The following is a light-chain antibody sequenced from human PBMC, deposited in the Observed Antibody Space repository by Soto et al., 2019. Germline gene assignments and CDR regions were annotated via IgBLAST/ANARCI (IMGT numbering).Light chain of an antibody. J-gene: IGKJ4*01. Sequence: IQLTQSPSFLSASVGDRVTITCRASQGINDYLAWYQQKPGKAPKLLIYAASTLQSEVPSRFSGSASGTEFTLTISSLQPEDFATYYCQQFNTYPLTFVGGTKVEVK. CDR1: QGINDY. CDR2: AAS. CDR3: QQFNTYPLT. V-gene: IGKV1-9*01.